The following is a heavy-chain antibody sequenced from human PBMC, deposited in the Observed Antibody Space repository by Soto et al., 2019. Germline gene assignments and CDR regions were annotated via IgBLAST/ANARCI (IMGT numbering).Heavy chain of an antibody. J-gene: IGHJ4*02. CDR1: GYTFTSYD. CDR3: ARGGNEMATTDY. Sequence: ASVKVSCKASGYTFTSYDINWVRQATGQGLEWMGWMNPNSGNTGYAQKFQGRVTMTRNTSISTAYMELSSLRSEDTAVYYCARGGNEMATTDYWGQGTLVTVSS. CDR2: MNPNSGNT. V-gene: IGHV1-8*01. D-gene: IGHD5-12*01.